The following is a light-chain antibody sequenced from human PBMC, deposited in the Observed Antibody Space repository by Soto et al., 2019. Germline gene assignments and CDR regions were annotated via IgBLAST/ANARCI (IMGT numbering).Light chain of an antibody. Sequence: EIVLTQSPGTLSLSPGERATLSCRASQSVSSMFFAWYQRKPGQAPRLLIFATSNRATGIPDRFSGSGSGTDITLTISRLEPEDFALYYCQQYGNSPPTFGQGTKVEMK. CDR3: QQYGNSPPT. CDR2: ATS. V-gene: IGKV3-20*01. J-gene: IGKJ2*01. CDR1: QSVSSMF.